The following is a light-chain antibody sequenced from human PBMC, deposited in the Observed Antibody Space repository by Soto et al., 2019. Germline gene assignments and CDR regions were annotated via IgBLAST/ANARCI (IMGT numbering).Light chain of an antibody. V-gene: IGKV3-11*01. Sequence: EIVLTQSPATLWLSPGQRATLSCRASQSVSSYLAWYQQKPGQAPRLLIYDASNRATGIPARFSGSGSGTDFTLTISSLEPEDFAVYYCQQRSNWPKTFGQGTKVDI. J-gene: IGKJ1*01. CDR2: DAS. CDR1: QSVSSY. CDR3: QQRSNWPKT.